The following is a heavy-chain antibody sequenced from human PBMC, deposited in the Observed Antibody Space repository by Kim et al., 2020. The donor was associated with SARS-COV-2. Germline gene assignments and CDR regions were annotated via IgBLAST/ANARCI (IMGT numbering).Heavy chain of an antibody. CDR3: ARDRYYDSSGAQNNYFDY. CDR2: ISYDGSNK. Sequence: SLRLSCAASGFTFSSYAMHWVRPAPGKGLEWVAVISYDGSNKYYADSVKGRFTISRDNSKNTLYLQMNSLRAEDTAVYYCARDRYYDSSGAQNNYFDYWGQGTLVTVSS. D-gene: IGHD3-22*01. J-gene: IGHJ4*02. CDR1: GFTFSSYA. V-gene: IGHV3-30*04.